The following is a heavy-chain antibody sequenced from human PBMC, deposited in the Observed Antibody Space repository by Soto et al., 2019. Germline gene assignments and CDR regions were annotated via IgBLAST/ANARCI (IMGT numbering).Heavy chain of an antibody. CDR2: IYRAGSV. CDR1: GYSIASGYY. Sequence: PSETLSLTCAVSGYSIASGYYWAWIRQSPGKGLEWIGSIYRAGSVYYNPSLNSRVAVSLDTSKNHFSLTLTSVTAADTAVYYCARTFDYYRMDVWGQGTSVTVS. J-gene: IGHJ6*02. CDR3: ARTFDYYRMDV. V-gene: IGHV4-38-2*01.